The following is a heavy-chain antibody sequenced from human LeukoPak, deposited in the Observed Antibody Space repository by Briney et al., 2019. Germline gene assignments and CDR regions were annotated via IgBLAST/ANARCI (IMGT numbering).Heavy chain of an antibody. Sequence: VASVKVSCKTSGYTFSTYGISWVRQAPGQGLEWMGWIIPFNGNTNYAQRFQGRVTMTSDTSTSTAYMELRSLSSNDTAVYYCGRDWEDIVVGDYWGQGTLVTVSS. J-gene: IGHJ4*02. CDR2: IIPFNGNT. V-gene: IGHV1-18*01. CDR1: GYTFSTYG. CDR3: GRDWEDIVVGDY. D-gene: IGHD2-2*01.